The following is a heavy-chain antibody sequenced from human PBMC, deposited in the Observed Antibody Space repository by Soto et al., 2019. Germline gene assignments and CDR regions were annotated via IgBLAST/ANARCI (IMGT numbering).Heavy chain of an antibody. Sequence: GSLRLSCAASGFTFSSYAMSWVRQAPGKGLEWVSAISGSGGSTYYADSVKGRFTISRDNSKNTLYLQMNSLRAEDTAVYYCAKDPSDSSGYYPNWFDPWGQGTLVTVSS. J-gene: IGHJ5*02. CDR2: ISGSGGST. CDR3: AKDPSDSSGYYPNWFDP. CDR1: GFTFSSYA. V-gene: IGHV3-23*01. D-gene: IGHD3-22*01.